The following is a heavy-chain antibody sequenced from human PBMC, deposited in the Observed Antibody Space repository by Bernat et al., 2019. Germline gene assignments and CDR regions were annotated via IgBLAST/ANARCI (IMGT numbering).Heavy chain of an antibody. CDR1: GFTVSSNY. Sequence: EVQLVESGGGLVQPGGSLRLSCAVSGFTVSSNYMSWVRQAPGKGLEWVSVIYSGGDTYYADSVKGRFTVSRDNSENTLYLQMNSLRAEDTALYYCARSGGVYGPFDYWGQGALVTVSP. J-gene: IGHJ4*02. CDR3: ARSGGVYGPFDY. V-gene: IGHV3-66*01. CDR2: IYSGGDT. D-gene: IGHD2-8*02.